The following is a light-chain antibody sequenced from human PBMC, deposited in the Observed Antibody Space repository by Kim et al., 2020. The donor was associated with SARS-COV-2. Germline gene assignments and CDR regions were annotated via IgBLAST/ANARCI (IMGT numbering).Light chain of an antibody. J-gene: IGKJ4*01. V-gene: IGKV3-11*01. CDR3: QQRTSWPTVT. CDR2: DAS. CDR1: QGISSY. Sequence: EIVLTQSPATLSLSPGERATLSCRASQGISSYLAWYQQKPGQAPRLLIYDASNRATGIPARFSGSGSGTDFTLTISSLELEDFAVYYCQQRTSWPTVTFGGGTKVEI.